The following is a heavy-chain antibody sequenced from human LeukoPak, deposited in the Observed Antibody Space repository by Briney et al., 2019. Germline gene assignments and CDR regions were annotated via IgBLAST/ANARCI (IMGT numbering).Heavy chain of an antibody. CDR3: ARVGYYDSSGYYYGYYFDY. CDR2: ISYDGSNK. Sequence: PGRSLRLSCAASGFTFSSYAMHWVRQAPGKGLEWVAVISYDGSNKYYADSVKGRFTISRDNSKNTLYLQMNSLRAEDTAVYYCARVGYYDSSGYYYGYYFDYWGQGTLVTVSS. J-gene: IGHJ4*02. CDR1: GFTFSSYA. V-gene: IGHV3-30-3*01. D-gene: IGHD3-22*01.